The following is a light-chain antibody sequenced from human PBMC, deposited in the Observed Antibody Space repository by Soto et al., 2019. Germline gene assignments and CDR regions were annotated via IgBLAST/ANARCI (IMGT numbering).Light chain of an antibody. CDR3: QQYGSSPIT. V-gene: IGKV3-20*01. CDR2: GAS. Sequence: EIVMTQSPATLSVSPGERATLSCRASQSVNIHLAWYQQKPGQAPRLLIYGASARATGIPDRFSGRGSGTDFTLSISRLEPEDFAVYYCQQYGSSPITFGQGTRLEIK. CDR1: QSVNIH. J-gene: IGKJ5*01.